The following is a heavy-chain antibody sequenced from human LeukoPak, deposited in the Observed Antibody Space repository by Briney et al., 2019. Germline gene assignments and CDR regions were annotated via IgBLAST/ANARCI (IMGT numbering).Heavy chain of an antibody. J-gene: IGHJ4*02. CDR3: ARGGAVRPDY. CDR2: IKTDGSIT. Sequence: QTGGSLRLSCAASGFSFSVYWMHWVRQAPGKGPVWVSRIKTDGSITDYADSVKGRFTISRDNARNSLYLQMNSLRAEDTAVYYCARGGAVRPDYWGQGTLVTISS. CDR1: GFSFSVYW. V-gene: IGHV3-74*01. D-gene: IGHD6-6*01.